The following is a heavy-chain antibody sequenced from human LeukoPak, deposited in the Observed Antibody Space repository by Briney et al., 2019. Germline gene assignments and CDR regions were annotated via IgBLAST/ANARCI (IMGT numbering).Heavy chain of an antibody. V-gene: IGHV4-34*01. J-gene: IGHJ4*02. CDR2: INHSGST. D-gene: IGHD4-23*01. CDR3: ASYHGGIQNYFDY. CDR1: GGSFSGYY. Sequence: PSETLSLTCAVYGGSFSGYYWSWIRQPPGKGLEWIGEINHSGSTNYNPSLKSRVTISVDTSNNQFSLKLSSVTAADTAVYYCASYHGGIQNYFDYWGQGTLVTVSS.